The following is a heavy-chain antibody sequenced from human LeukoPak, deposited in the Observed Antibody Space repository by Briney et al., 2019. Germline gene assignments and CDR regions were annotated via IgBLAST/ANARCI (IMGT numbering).Heavy chain of an antibody. D-gene: IGHD3-3*01. CDR2: IYSGGST. J-gene: IGHJ6*03. Sequence: PGGSLRLSCAASGFTVSSNYMSWVRQAPGKGLEWVSVIYSGGSTYYADSVKGRFTISRDNSKNTLYLQMSSLRAEDTAVYYCASSLQITIFGVGLMDVWGKGTTVTVSS. V-gene: IGHV3-53*01. CDR3: ASSLQITIFGVGLMDV. CDR1: GFTVSSNY.